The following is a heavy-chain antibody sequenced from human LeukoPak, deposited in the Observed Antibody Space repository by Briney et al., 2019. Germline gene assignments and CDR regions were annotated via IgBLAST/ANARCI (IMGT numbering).Heavy chain of an antibody. D-gene: IGHD3-9*01. Sequence: PGRSLTLSCVASGFSLSTYGMHWVRQTPAKGLEWVAVIWHDGVTKYYADSVQGRFTISRDVSKNTLYLAMNRLRAEDTATYFCAGAYSFGWCNYWGHGTLVTVSS. V-gene: IGHV3-33*01. CDR2: IWHDGVTK. J-gene: IGHJ4*01. CDR3: AGAYSFGWCNY. CDR1: GFSLSTYG.